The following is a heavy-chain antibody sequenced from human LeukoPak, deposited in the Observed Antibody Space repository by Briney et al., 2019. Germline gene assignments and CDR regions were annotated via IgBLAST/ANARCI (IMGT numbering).Heavy chain of an antibody. CDR3: AKDGGVGFDY. CDR2: RWYDGSNK. V-gene: IGHV3-33*06. CDR1: GFTLSSYG. J-gene: IGHJ4*02. Sequence: GGSLRLSCAASGFTLSSYGMHSVRQAPGKGLECVAVRWYDGSNKYYADSVKGRFTISRDNSKNTLYLQMNSLRAEDTAVYYCAKDGGVGFDYWGQGTLVTVSS. D-gene: IGHD3-16*01.